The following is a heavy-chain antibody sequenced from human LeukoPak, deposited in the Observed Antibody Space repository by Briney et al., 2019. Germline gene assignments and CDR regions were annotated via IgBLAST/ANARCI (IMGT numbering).Heavy chain of an antibody. CDR1: GYTFTTYS. D-gene: IGHD2-2*01. CDR3: ATATQPRGYFLH. Sequence: ASVTVSCKASGYTFTTYSLAWVRQAPGQSLEWMGWISVNNGGTNYAQSFQDRVTLTRDTSTNTAYLELRSLSSDDTAIIYCATATQPRGYFLHWGQGTLVTVSS. CDR2: ISVNNGGT. V-gene: IGHV1-18*01. J-gene: IGHJ1*01.